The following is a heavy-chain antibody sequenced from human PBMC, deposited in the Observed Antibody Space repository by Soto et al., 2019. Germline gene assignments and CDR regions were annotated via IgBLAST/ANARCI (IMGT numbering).Heavy chain of an antibody. CDR1: GGSFSGYY. V-gene: IGHV4-34*01. CDR2: INHSGST. CDR3: AKDFYGGYNFFDY. D-gene: IGHD1-26*01. J-gene: IGHJ4*02. Sequence: SETLSLTCAVYGGSFSGYYWSWIHQPPGKGLEWIGEINHSGSTNYNPSLKSRVTISVDTSKNKLYLQMNSLRAEDTAVYYCAKDFYGGYNFFDYGGQGPRVTVSS.